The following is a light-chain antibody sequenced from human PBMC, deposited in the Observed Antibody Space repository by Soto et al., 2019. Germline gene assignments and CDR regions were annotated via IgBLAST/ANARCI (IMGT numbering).Light chain of an antibody. CDR1: SSNIGSNY. Sequence: QSVLTQPPSASGTPGQRVTISCSGSSSNIGSNYVYWCQQLPATAPKLLIYRNNQRPSAVPDRFSGSKSGTSASLAISGLRSEDEADYYCAAWDDSLSGVVFGGGTKLTVL. CDR2: RNN. V-gene: IGLV1-47*01. CDR3: AAWDDSLSGVV. J-gene: IGLJ3*02.